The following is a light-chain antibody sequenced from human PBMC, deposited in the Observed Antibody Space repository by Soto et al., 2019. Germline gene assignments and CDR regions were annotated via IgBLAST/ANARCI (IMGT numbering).Light chain of an antibody. CDR1: QSISSS. Sequence: IVMTQSPVTLSVSPGEGATLSCRASQSISSSLAWYQQRPGQPPKLLIFGASTRASGIPARFSGSGSGTELNLTISSMQSEDFAIDYCQQYDTWPPNLLTFGGGTRVEIK. V-gene: IGKV3D-15*01. CDR3: QQYDTWPPNLLT. CDR2: GAS. J-gene: IGKJ4*01.